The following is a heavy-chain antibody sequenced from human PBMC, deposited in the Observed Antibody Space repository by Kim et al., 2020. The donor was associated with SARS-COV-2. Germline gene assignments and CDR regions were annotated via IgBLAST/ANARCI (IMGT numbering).Heavy chain of an antibody. V-gene: IGHV4-31*03. CDR2: IYYSGST. CDR3: ARAVQPYYGSGSYLYYYYYDGRDV. D-gene: IGHD3-10*01. Sequence: SETLSLTCTVSGGSISSGGYYWSWIRQHPGKGLEWIGYIYYSGSTYYNPSLKSRVTISVDTSKNQFSLKLSSVTAADTAVYYCARAVQPYYGSGSYLYYYYYDGRDVWGQGTPVTVSS. CDR1: GGSISSGGYY. J-gene: IGHJ6*02.